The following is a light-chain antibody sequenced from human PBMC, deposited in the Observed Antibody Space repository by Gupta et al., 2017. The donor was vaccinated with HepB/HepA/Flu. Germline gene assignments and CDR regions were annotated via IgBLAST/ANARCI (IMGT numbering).Light chain of an antibody. CDR1: HSILYNSNNKNY. J-gene: IGKJ3*01. Sequence: GERATINCKSSHSILYNSNNKNYLAWYQQKPGQPPKLLIYWASTRESGVPDRFRGSGSGTDVTLTISSLQAEDVAIYYFQQYENIPSFTFGPGTKVDIK. CDR3: QQYENIPSFT. CDR2: WAS. V-gene: IGKV4-1*01.